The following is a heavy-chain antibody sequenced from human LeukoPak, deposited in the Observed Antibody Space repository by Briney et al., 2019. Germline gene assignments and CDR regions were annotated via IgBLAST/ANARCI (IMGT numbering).Heavy chain of an antibody. J-gene: IGHJ4*02. CDR2: ISVRSNYI. Sequence: GGSLRLSCLASGYTFSSYSINWVRQAPGKGLERVSSISVRSNYIYYADSVKGRLRISRDAARDSLYLQMNRLRAEDTAVYYCARSSVASFDYWGQGTLVTVSS. CDR3: ARSSVASFDY. CDR1: GYTFSSYS. D-gene: IGHD1-26*01. V-gene: IGHV3-21*01.